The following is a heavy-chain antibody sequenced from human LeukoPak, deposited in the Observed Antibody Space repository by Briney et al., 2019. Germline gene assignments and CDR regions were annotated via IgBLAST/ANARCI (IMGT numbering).Heavy chain of an antibody. CDR3: AMDAAVKDS. CDR1: GFTFSSNW. J-gene: IGHJ4*02. D-gene: IGHD4-17*01. Sequence: PGGSLRLSCAASGFTFSSNWMHWVRQAPGKGLVWVSHINRDGSTTYYADSVKGRFTISRDNAKNTLYLQMNGLRAEDTAVYYCAMDAAVKDSWGQGTLVTVSS. CDR2: INRDGSTT. V-gene: IGHV3-74*01.